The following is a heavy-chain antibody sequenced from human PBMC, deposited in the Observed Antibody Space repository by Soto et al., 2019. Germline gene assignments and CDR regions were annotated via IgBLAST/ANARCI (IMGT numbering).Heavy chain of an antibody. CDR3: ARATGWITAMVKHNWFDP. J-gene: IGHJ5*02. D-gene: IGHD5-18*01. CDR1: GGSISSGGYS. CDR2: IYHSGST. Sequence: SETLSLTCAVSGGSISSGGYSWSWIRQPPGKGLEWIGYIYHSGSTYYNPSLKSRVTISVDRSKNQYSLKLSSVTAADTAVYYCARATGWITAMVKHNWFDPWGQGTLVTVSS. V-gene: IGHV4-30-2*01.